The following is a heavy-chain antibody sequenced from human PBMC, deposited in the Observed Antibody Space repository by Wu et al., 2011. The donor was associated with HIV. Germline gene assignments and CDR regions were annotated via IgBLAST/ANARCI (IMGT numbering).Heavy chain of an antibody. D-gene: IGHD2-15*01. V-gene: IGHV1-18*01. CDR2: ISAYNGDT. Sequence: QVHLEQSGAEVKKPGASVKVSCRASGYTFTSYGINWVRQAPGQGLEWMGWISAYNGDTNYAQKLQGRVTMTTDTSTSTAYMELRSLRSDDTAVYYCARDGYSLEXCGAGNCYWDYWGQGTLVTVSS. CDR1: GYTFTSYG. J-gene: IGHJ4*02. CDR3: ARDGYSLEXCGAGNCYWDY.